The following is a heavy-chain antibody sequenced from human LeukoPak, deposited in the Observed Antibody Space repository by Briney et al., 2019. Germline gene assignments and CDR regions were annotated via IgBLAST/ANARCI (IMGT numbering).Heavy chain of an antibody. J-gene: IGHJ4*02. V-gene: IGHV4-59*08. CDR3: ASTRRAAVAGRFDS. Sequence: SETLSLTCTVSGGSISSYYWSWIRQPPGKGLEWIGYINYSGSTKYNPSLKSRVTISVDTSKNQFSLKVSSVTAADTAVYYCASTRRAAVAGRFDSWGQGTLVTASS. CDR1: GGSISSYY. CDR2: INYSGST. D-gene: IGHD6-19*01.